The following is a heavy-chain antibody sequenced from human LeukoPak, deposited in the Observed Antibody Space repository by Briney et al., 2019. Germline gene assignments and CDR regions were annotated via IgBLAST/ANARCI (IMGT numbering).Heavy chain of an antibody. CDR3: ARGGTYYDSRKYFDY. D-gene: IGHD3-22*01. CDR2: IYYSGST. Sequence: PSETLSLTCTVSGGSISSSSYYWGWIRQPPGKGLEWIGSIYYSGSTYYNPSLKSRVTISVDTSKNQFSLKLSSVTAADTAVYYCARGGTYYDSRKYFDYWGQGTLVTVSS. V-gene: IGHV4-39*07. CDR1: GGSISSSSYY. J-gene: IGHJ4*02.